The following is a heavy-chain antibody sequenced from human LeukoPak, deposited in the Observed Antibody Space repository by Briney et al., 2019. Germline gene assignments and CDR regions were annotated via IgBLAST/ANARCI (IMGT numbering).Heavy chain of an antibody. CDR1: GFTSSSYA. CDR2: VSGSGDRM. J-gene: IGHJ4*02. CDR3: ASSSGWYLSSDY. Sequence: GGSLRLSCAASGFTSSSYALNWVRQAPGKGLEWVATVSGSGDRMYHADSVKGRFTISRDNSKNTIYLQMNSLRAEDTAVYYCASSSGWYLSSDYWGQGTLVTVSS. D-gene: IGHD6-19*01. V-gene: IGHV3-23*01.